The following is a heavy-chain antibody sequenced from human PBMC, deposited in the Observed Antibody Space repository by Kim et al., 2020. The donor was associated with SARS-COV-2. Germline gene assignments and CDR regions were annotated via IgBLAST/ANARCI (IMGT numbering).Heavy chain of an antibody. CDR2: ISSSGSTI. J-gene: IGHJ6*01. CDR1: GFTFSDYY. Sequence: GGSLRLSCAASGFTFSDYYMSWIRQAPGKGLEWVSYISSSGSTIYYADSVKGRFTISRDNAKNSLYLQMNSLRAEDTAVYYCASDGVWGYAKDDYYGMDVWGQVPTVAISS. V-gene: IGHV3-11*01. D-gene: IGHD3-16*01. CDR3: ASDGVWGYAKDDYYGMDV.